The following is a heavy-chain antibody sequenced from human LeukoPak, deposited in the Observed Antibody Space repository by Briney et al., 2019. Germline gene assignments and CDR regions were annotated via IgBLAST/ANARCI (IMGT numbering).Heavy chain of an antibody. V-gene: IGHV1-18*01. D-gene: IGHD4-11*01. CDR2: IAPKNGNT. CDR1: GYSFTTYG. Sequence: ASVKVSCKAYGYSFTTYGINWVRQAPGQGLEWLGWIAPKNGNTNYLQKFQARLTLTADTSTSTVYMELRSLTFGDSAMYYCARDASAYNWGQGTLVTVS. J-gene: IGHJ4*02. CDR3: ARDASAYN.